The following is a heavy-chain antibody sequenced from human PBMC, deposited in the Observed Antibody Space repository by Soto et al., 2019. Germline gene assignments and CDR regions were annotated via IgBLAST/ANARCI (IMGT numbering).Heavy chain of an antibody. J-gene: IGHJ6*02. V-gene: IGHV4-34*01. CDR2: INHSGST. CDR3: TTVTTIHYHYYGMDV. D-gene: IGHD4-17*01. CDR1: GGSFSGYY. Sequence: PSGTLSLACAVYGGSFSGYYWSWVRQAPGKGLEWIGEINHSGSTNYNPSLKSRVTISVDKCKNKLSMKLRCVTAGETPVYYCTTVTTIHYHYYGMDVWGQGTTVTVPS.